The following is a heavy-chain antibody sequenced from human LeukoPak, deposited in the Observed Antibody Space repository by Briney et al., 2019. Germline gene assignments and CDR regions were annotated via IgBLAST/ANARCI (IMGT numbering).Heavy chain of an antibody. V-gene: IGHV3-7*03. CDR1: GFTFSNYW. Sequence: GGSLRLSCVASGFTFSNYWMMWVRQAPAKGLEWVANIKQDGSEKYYVDSVKGRFTISRDNAKNSLYLQMNSLRAEDTAVYYCARDRGTEAAGPDFDYWGQGTLVTVSS. CDR2: IKQDGSEK. D-gene: IGHD6-13*01. J-gene: IGHJ4*02. CDR3: ARDRGTEAAGPDFDY.